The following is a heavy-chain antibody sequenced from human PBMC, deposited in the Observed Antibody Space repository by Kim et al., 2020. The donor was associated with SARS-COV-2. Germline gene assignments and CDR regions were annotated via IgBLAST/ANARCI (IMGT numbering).Heavy chain of an antibody. V-gene: IGHV1-18*01. CDR2: ISAYNGNT. D-gene: IGHD3-9*01. CDR3: ARDTDYDILTGYYNVLEGVERFDY. J-gene: IGHJ4*02. Sequence: ASVKVSCKASGYTFTSYGISWVRQAPGQGLEWMGWISAYNGNTNYAQKLQGRVTMTTDTSTSTAYMELRSLRSDDTAVYYCARDTDYDILTGYYNVLEGVERFDYWGQGTLVTVSS. CDR1: GYTFTSYG.